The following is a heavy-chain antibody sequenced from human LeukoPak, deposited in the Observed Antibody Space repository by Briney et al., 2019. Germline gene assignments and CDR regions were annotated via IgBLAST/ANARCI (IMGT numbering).Heavy chain of an antibody. CDR1: GGSINNYY. V-gene: IGHV4-4*07. CDR3: ARALGYYDSSGYSPANYYYMDV. CDR2: IYTSGST. D-gene: IGHD3-22*01. J-gene: IGHJ6*03. Sequence: SETLSLTCTVSGGSINNYYWSWIRQPAGKGLEWIGRIYTSGSTNYNPSLKSRVTMSVDTSKNQFSLKLSSVTAADTAVYYCARALGYYDSSGYSPANYYYMDVWGKGTTVTVSS.